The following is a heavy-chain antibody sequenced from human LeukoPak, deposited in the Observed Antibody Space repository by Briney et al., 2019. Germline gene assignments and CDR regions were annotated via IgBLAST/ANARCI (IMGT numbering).Heavy chain of an antibody. CDR2: IATGSGHT. Sequence: ASVKVSCKASGYTFISYGITWMRQAPGQGLEWMGWIATGSGHTNYAQKFQERVTITRDMSTSTAYMELSSLRSEDTAVYYCAAGSYDFWSGYYPIDYWGQGTLVTVSS. J-gene: IGHJ4*02. V-gene: IGHV1-58*02. CDR3: AAGSYDFWSGYYPIDY. D-gene: IGHD3-3*01. CDR1: GYTFISYG.